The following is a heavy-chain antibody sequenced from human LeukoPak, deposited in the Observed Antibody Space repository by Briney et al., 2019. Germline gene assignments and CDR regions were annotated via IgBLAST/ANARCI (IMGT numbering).Heavy chain of an antibody. V-gene: IGHV1-18*01. Sequence: ASVKVSCKPSGYTFTNYNLAWVRQAPGEGLEWMGRISPYNGDTNYAPKFQGRVTLTTDTSTSTGYMELRNLRSDDTAVYYCAREAADHLDYWGQGTLVTVSS. CDR3: AREAADHLDY. J-gene: IGHJ4*02. CDR1: GYTFTNYN. CDR2: ISPYNGDT.